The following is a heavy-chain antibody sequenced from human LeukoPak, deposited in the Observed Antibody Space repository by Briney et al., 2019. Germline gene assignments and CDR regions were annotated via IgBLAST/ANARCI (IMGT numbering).Heavy chain of an antibody. CDR3: ATYRQVLLPFES. D-gene: IGHD2-8*02. J-gene: IGHJ4*02. Sequence: SGGSLRLSCAASGFTFDDYGMTWVRQPPGKGLEWVSAINWNGGTTGYADSVKGRFTISRDNAKNSLYLQMNSLRAEDTAIYYCATYRQVLLPFESWGQGTLVTVSS. CDR1: GFTFDDYG. V-gene: IGHV3-20*04. CDR2: INWNGGTT.